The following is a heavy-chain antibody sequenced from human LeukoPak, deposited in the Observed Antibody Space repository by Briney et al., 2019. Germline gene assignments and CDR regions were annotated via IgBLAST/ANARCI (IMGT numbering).Heavy chain of an antibody. CDR1: GYTFTGYY. CDR2: VNPNSGDT. CDR3: AGSTNYFDY. Sequence: ASVKVSCKASGYTFTGYYIHWARQAPGQGLEWMGWVNPNSGDTSYAQKFQGRVTLTWDTSVSTAYMELSRLRSDDTALYYCAGSTNYFDYWGQGTLVTVSS. V-gene: IGHV1-2*02. D-gene: IGHD2-2*01. J-gene: IGHJ4*02.